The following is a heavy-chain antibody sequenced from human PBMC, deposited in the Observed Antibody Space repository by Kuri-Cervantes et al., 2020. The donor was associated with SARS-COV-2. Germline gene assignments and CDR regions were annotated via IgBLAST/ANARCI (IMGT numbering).Heavy chain of an antibody. V-gene: IGHV3-23*01. Sequence: GGSLRLSCAASGFTFSSYAMSWVRQAPGKGLEWVSAISGSGGSTYYADSVKGRFTISRDNAKNSLYLQMNSLRAEDTAMYYCARGGWIAATDYFDYWGQGTLVTVSS. CDR1: GFTFSSYA. CDR3: ARGGWIAATDYFDY. CDR2: ISGSGGST. J-gene: IGHJ4*02. D-gene: IGHD6-13*01.